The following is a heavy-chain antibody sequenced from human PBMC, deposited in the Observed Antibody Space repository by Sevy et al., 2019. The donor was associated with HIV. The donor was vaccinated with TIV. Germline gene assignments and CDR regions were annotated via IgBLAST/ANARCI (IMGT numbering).Heavy chain of an antibody. CDR3: ADSSRLGDDAFDV. Sequence: ASVKVSCKTSGGTFSSYVISWVRQAPGQGLEWMGGITPIFGTPKYAQKFQDRVTITADASTNTVYMEMSSLRSEDTAVYYCADSSRLGDDAFDVWGQGTMVTVSS. CDR2: ITPIFGTP. D-gene: IGHD6-13*01. J-gene: IGHJ3*01. V-gene: IGHV1-69*13. CDR1: GGTFSSYV.